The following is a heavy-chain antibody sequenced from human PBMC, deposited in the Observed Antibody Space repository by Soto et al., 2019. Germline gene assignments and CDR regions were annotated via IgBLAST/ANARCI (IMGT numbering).Heavy chain of an antibody. CDR1: GFTLSDYY. Sequence: GGSLRLSCAASGFTLSDYYMSWIRQAPGKGLEWVSYISSSGSTIYYADSVKGRFTISRDNAKNSLYLQMNSLRTEDTAVYYCARGAYYYYMDVWGKGTTVTVSS. V-gene: IGHV3-11*01. CDR2: ISSSGSTI. CDR3: ARGAYYYYMDV. J-gene: IGHJ6*03.